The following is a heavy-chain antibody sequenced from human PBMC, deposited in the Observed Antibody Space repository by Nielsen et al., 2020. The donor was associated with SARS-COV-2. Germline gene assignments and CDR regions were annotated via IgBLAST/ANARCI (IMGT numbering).Heavy chain of an antibody. CDR1: GFTFSSSA. D-gene: IGHD1-7*01. CDR2: IVVGTGNT. J-gene: IGHJ6*03. Sequence: SMKVSCKASGFTFSSSAVQWVRQARGQRLEWIGWIVVGTGNTAYAQKFQDRVTITRDMSTTTAYMELSSLISEDTAVYYCAADGGLELRYNYYFMDVWGEGTTVTVSS. CDR3: AADGGLELRYNYYFMDV. V-gene: IGHV1-58*01.